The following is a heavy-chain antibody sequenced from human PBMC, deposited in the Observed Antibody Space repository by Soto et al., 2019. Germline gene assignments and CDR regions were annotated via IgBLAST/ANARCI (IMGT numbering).Heavy chain of an antibody. Sequence: GGSLRLSCVGSGFIFSNNAMHWVRQAPGKGLECVAFISYDSSEIFYADSVKGRFTISRDNPKNTLFLHMNSPRADDTAVYYCAIARVADSSLDHWGRGVLVTVSS. J-gene: IGHJ4*01. V-gene: IGHV3-30*01. CDR2: ISYDSSEI. CDR1: GFIFSNNA. D-gene: IGHD3-3*01. CDR3: AIARVADSSLDH.